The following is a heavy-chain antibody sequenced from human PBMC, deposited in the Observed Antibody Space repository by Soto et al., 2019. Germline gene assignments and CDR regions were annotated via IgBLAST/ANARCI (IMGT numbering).Heavy chain of an antibody. CDR1: GGSISSSNR. Sequence: SETLSLTCAVSGGSISSSNRWSWVRQPPGKGLEWIGEIYHSGSTNYNPSLKSRVTISVDKSKNQFSLKLSSVTAADTAVYYCARAAGGYSGYDRLPYYFDYWGQGTLVTVSS. V-gene: IGHV4-4*02. D-gene: IGHD5-12*01. CDR2: IYHSGST. CDR3: ARAAGGYSGYDRLPYYFDY. J-gene: IGHJ4*02.